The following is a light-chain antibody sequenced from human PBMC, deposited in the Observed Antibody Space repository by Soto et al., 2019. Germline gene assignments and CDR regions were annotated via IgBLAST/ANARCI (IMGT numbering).Light chain of an antibody. CDR2: EVS. CDR3: SSYTGSSTNTVV. CDR1: SSDVGGYNY. J-gene: IGLJ2*01. Sequence: ALTQPASVSGSPGQSITISCTGTSSDVGGYNYVSWHQQHPGKAPKLMIFEVSNRPSGVPDRFSGSKSGNTASLTISGLQAEDEADYYCSSYTGSSTNTVVFGGGTKVTVL. V-gene: IGLV2-14*01.